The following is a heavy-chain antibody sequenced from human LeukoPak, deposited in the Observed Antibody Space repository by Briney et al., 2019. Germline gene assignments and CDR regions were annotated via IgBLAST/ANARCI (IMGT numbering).Heavy chain of an antibody. D-gene: IGHD5-12*01. Sequence: SVTLSLTCAVYGGSFSGYYWSWIRQPPGKGLEWIGEINHSGSTNYNPSLKSRVTISVDTSKNQFSLKLSSVTAADTAVYYCARTKIVATSPSYFDYWGQGTLVTVSS. J-gene: IGHJ4*02. CDR1: GGSFSGYY. CDR2: INHSGST. V-gene: IGHV4-34*01. CDR3: ARTKIVATSPSYFDY.